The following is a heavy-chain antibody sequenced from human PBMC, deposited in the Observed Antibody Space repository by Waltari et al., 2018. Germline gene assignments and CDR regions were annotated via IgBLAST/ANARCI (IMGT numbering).Heavy chain of an antibody. CDR1: GFTFASSA. CDR2: ISGRGDTT. D-gene: IGHD3-10*01. V-gene: IGHV3-23*01. J-gene: IGHJ4*02. CDR3: ARDLGRRGSYY. Sequence: EVQLLESGGGLVQPGGSLRLPCARSGFTFASSAMSWVRQAPGKGLEWVSGISGRGDTTYYADSVKGRFTISRDNSKNTVFLQMNSLSAEDTAVFYCARDLGRRGSYYWGQGTLLTVSS.